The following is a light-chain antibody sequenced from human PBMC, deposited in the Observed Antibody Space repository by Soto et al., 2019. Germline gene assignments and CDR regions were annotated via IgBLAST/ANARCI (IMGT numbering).Light chain of an antibody. CDR2: GAS. J-gene: IGKJ2*01. V-gene: IGKV3-20*01. CDR1: QSVSSSY. CDR3: QHYGSSPTYT. Sequence: EIVLTQSPGTLSLSPGERATLSCRASQSVSSSYLAWYQQKPGQAPRLLIYGASNRATGIPDRFSGSGSGTDFTLTISRLEPEDFAVYYCQHYGSSPTYTFGQGTKLEIK.